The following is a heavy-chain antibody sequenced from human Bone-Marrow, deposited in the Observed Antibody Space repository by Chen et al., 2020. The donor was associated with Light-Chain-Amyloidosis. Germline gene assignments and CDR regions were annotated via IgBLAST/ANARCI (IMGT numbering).Heavy chain of an antibody. CDR1: GYTFPNYW. D-gene: IGHD5-12*01. CDR2: RYPDDSDA. CDR3: AIRRDGYNIDY. Sequence: EVQLEQSGPEVKKPGESLKISCKGSGYTFPNYWIGWVRQVPGKGLEGMGVRYPDDSDAIYTPSFEGHVTISAHKSLTTAYLQWSSLKSSDTAMYYCAIRRDGYNIDYWGQGTLVTVSS. J-gene: IGHJ4*02. V-gene: IGHV5-51*01.